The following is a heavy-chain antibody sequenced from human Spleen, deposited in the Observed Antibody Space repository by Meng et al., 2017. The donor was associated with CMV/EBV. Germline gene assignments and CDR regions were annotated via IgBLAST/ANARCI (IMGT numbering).Heavy chain of an antibody. CDR2: IYYSGST. J-gene: IGHJ5*02. V-gene: IGHV4-30-4*08. Sequence: ISSGGYYWSWIRQPPGQGLEWIGYIYYSGSTYYNPSLKSRVTISVDTSKNQFSLKLSSVTAADTAVYYCARAGYYYDSSGYLNWFDPWGQGTLVTVSS. D-gene: IGHD3-22*01. CDR3: ARAGYYYDSSGYLNWFDP. CDR1: ISSGGYY.